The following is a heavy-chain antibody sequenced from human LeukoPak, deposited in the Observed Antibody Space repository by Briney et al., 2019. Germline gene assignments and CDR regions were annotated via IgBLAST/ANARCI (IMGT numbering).Heavy chain of an antibody. CDR3: ARIVPVDLDNWFDP. J-gene: IGHJ5*02. V-gene: IGHV4-59*02. CDR2: IYNSGST. Sequence: SETLSLTCTVSGGSVSSYYWSWIRLPPGKGLEWIGYIYNSGSTNYNPSLKSRVTISIDTSKNQFPLKLSSVTAADTAVYYCARIVPVDLDNWFDPWGQGTLVTVSP. D-gene: IGHD2-2*01. CDR1: GGSVSSYY.